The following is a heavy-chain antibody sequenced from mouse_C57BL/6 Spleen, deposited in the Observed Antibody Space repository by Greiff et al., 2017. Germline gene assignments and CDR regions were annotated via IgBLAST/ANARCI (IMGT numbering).Heavy chain of an antibody. D-gene: IGHD2-1*01. Sequence: VQLQQSGPVLVKPGASVKMSCKASGYTFTDYYMNWVKQSHGKSLEWIGVINPYNGGTSYNQKFKGKATLTVDKSSSTAYMELNSLTSEDSAVYYCARRRDFGNYGDYFDYWGQGTTLTVSS. J-gene: IGHJ2*01. V-gene: IGHV1-19*01. CDR1: GYTFTDYY. CDR2: INPYNGGT. CDR3: ARRRDFGNYGDYFDY.